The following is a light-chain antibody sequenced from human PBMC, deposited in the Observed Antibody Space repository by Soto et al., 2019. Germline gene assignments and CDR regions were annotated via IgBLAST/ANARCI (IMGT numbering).Light chain of an antibody. J-gene: IGLJ2*01. CDR1: SGHSSYD. CDR3: QTGGTGSVV. CDR2: LNSDGSH. Sequence: QLVLTQSPSASASLGASVKLTCTLSSGHSSYDIAWHQQQPEEGPRYLLKLNSDGSHSKGDGIPDRFSGSSSGAELYLTSPRPQSEDEADYDCQTGGTGSVVFGGGTKLTVL. V-gene: IGLV4-69*01.